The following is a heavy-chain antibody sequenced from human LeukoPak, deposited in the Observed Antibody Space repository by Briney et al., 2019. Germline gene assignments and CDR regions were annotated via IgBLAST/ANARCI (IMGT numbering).Heavy chain of an antibody. CDR1: GGSLSTYY. CDR3: ARHGYSSGWYYYYGMDV. D-gene: IGHD6-19*01. Sequence: SETLSLTCTVSGGSLSTYYWSWIRQPPGKGLEWIGYIDYSGSTNYNPSLKSRVTISVDTSKNQFSLKLSSVTAADTAVYYCARHGYSSGWYYYYGMDVWGQGTTVTVSS. V-gene: IGHV4-59*08. CDR2: IDYSGST. J-gene: IGHJ6*02.